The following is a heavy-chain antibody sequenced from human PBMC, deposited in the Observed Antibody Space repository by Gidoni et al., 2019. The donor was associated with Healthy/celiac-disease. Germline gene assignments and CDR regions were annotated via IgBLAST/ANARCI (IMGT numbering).Heavy chain of an antibody. V-gene: IGHV3-13*05. CDR2: IGTAGDP. Sequence: EVQLVESGGGLVQPGGSLRLSCAASGFTFSSYDMPWVRQATGKGLEWVSAIGTAGDPYYPGSVKVRFTISRENAKNSLYLQMNSLRAGDTAVYYCARARRSGDGYNLNYYYYMDVWGKGTTVTVSS. D-gene: IGHD5-12*01. CDR1: GFTFSSYD. J-gene: IGHJ6*03. CDR3: ARARRSGDGYNLNYYYYMDV.